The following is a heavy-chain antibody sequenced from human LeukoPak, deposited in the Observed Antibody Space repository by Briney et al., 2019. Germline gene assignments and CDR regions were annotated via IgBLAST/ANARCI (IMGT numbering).Heavy chain of an antibody. J-gene: IGHJ4*02. CDR3: ARASRDGYNQNFDY. CDR1: GYNFFSNYW. Sequence: GESLRISCKAYGYNFFSNYWIAWVRQIPGKGLDWMGILYPGDSDSRYSPSFQGQVTISADKSVSTAYLQWSSLQASDTAMYYCARASRDGYNQNFDYWGQGTQVTVSS. D-gene: IGHD5-24*01. V-gene: IGHV5-51*01. CDR2: LYPGDSDS.